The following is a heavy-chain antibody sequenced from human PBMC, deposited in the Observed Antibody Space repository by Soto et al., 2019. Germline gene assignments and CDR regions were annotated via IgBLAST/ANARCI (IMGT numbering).Heavy chain of an antibody. V-gene: IGHV3-48*02. D-gene: IGHD2-21*01. CDR1: GFTFSDYS. CDR3: ATQLIRRKGVVH. J-gene: IGHJ5*02. CDR2: ISTTSSTK. Sequence: EVQLVESGGGLVQPGGSLRLSCAASGFTFSDYSMNWVRQAPGKGLEWVAYISTTSSTKYYADSVKGRFTISRDNTRNSLYLQMNSLRDEYTAEYYCATQLIRRKGVVHWGQGTLVTVSS.